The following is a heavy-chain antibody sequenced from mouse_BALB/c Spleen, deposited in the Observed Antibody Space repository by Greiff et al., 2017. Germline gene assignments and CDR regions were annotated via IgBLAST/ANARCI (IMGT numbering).Heavy chain of an antibody. CDR3: AKLGHAMDY. D-gene: IGHD4-1*01. CDR1: GFTFSSFG. CDR2: ISSGSSTI. V-gene: IGHV5-17*02. Sequence: EVMLVESGGGLVQPGGSRKLSCAASGFTFSSFGMHWVRQAPEKGLEWVAYISSGSSTIYYADTVKGRFTISRDNPKNTLFLQMTSLRSEDTAMYYCAKLGHAMDYWGQGTSVTVSS. J-gene: IGHJ4*01.